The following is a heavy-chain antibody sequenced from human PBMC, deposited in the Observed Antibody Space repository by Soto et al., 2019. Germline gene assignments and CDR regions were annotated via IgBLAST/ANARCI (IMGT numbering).Heavy chain of an antibody. J-gene: IGHJ4*02. D-gene: IGHD6-19*01. CDR1: GYTFRKYG. V-gene: IGHV1-3*01. Sequence: QVQLVQSGAEVKKPGASVKVSCKASGYTFRKYGIHWVRQAPGQRPEWLGWINAGNGHTKYSQKFQDRVTITGDTSASTAYMELSRVRSEDTAVYYCARDGAVGGNINFDYWGQGTMVSVSS. CDR2: INAGNGHT. CDR3: ARDGAVGGNINFDY.